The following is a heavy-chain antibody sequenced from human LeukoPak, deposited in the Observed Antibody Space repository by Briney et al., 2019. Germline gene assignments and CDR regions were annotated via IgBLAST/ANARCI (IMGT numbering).Heavy chain of an antibody. Sequence: ASVKVSCKASGYTFTGYYMHWVRQAPGQGLEWMGWINPNSGGTNYAQKFQGRVTMTRDTSISTAYMELSRLRSDDTAVYYCARAKGSGRDYYYYGMDAWGQGTTVTVSS. CDR1: GYTFTGYY. D-gene: IGHD2-15*01. V-gene: IGHV1-2*02. CDR3: ARAKGSGRDYYYYGMDA. CDR2: INPNSGGT. J-gene: IGHJ6*02.